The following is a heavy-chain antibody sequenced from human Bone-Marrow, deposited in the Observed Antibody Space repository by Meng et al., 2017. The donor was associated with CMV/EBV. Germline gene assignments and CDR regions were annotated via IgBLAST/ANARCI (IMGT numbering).Heavy chain of an antibody. CDR1: GFTFSGYG. CDR3: ARDLKDIVVVPAAIIPPSDYYYGMDI. Sequence: GESLKISCAASGFTFSGYGMNWVRQAPGKGLEWVSSITSGSSYRYYADSVKGRFTISRDNAKNSLYLQMNSLRAEDTAVYYCARDLKDIVVVPAAIIPPSDYYYGMDIWGQGHTVTGSS. J-gene: IGHJ6*01. CDR2: ITSGSSYR. D-gene: IGHD2-2*02. V-gene: IGHV3-21*01.